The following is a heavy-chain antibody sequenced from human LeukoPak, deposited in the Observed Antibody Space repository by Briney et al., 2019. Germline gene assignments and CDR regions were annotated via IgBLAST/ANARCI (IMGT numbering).Heavy chain of an antibody. J-gene: IGHJ6*04. Sequence: SETLSLTCTVSGDSISCYYWSWIRQPPGKGLEWIGYVSYTGTTNYNPSLKSRVTISVDTSKNQFSLKLTTVTAADTAVYYCARGAMVRGVPMGVWGTGTTVTVSS. CDR2: VSYTGTT. D-gene: IGHD3-10*01. CDR1: GDSISCYY. CDR3: ARGAMVRGVPMGV. V-gene: IGHV4-59*01.